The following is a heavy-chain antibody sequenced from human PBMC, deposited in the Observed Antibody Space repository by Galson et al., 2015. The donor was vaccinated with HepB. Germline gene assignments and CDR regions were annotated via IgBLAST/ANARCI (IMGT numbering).Heavy chain of an antibody. CDR2: VDPEDGET. Sequence: VKVSCKVSGYTFTDYYMHWVQQAPGKGLEWMGLVDPEDGETIYAEKFQGRVTITADTSTDTAYMELSSLRSEDTAVYYCATGRTIFGVVTASWFDPWGQGTLVTVSS. CDR3: ATGRTIFGVVTASWFDP. D-gene: IGHD3-3*01. V-gene: IGHV1-69-2*01. J-gene: IGHJ5*02. CDR1: GYTFTDYY.